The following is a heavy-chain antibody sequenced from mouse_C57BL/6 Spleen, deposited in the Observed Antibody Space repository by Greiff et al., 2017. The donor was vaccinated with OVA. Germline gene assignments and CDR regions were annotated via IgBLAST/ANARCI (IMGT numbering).Heavy chain of an antibody. Sequence: VQLQQPGAELVKPGASVKLSCKASGYTFTSYWMHWVKQRPGQGLEWIGMIHPNSGSTNYNEKFKSKATLTVDKSSSTAYMQLSSLTSEDSAVYCCAREAVTGTRDFDVWGTGTTVTVSS. CDR1: GYTFTSYW. J-gene: IGHJ1*03. V-gene: IGHV1-64*01. CDR2: IHPNSGST. CDR3: AREAVTGTRDFDV. D-gene: IGHD4-1*01.